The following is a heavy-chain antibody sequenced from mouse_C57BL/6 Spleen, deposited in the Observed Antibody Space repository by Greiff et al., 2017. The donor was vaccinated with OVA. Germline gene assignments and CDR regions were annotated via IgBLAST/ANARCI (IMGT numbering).Heavy chain of an antibody. CDR3: ARGYYGSSSDY. D-gene: IGHD1-1*01. CDR2: ISYDGSN. Sequence: EVKLMESGPGLVKPSQSLSLTCSVTGYSITSGYYWNWIRQFPGNKLEWMGYISYDGSNNYNPSLKNRISITRDTSKNQFFLKLNSVTTEDTATYYCARGYYGSSSDYWGQGTTLTVSS. J-gene: IGHJ2*01. CDR1: GYSITSGYY. V-gene: IGHV3-6*01.